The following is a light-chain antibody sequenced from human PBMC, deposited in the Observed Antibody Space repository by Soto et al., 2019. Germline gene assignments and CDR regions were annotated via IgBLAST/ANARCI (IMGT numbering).Light chain of an antibody. CDR1: SSDVGAYNS. CDR2: KGT. J-gene: IGLJ1*01. CDR3: CSSAPESTYV. Sequence: QSVLAQAAYVSGSPGQSITIPWTGASSDVGAYNSVSLYQQHPHRAPQVIIYKGTQRPSGVSNRFSCSTSGNAASLTISALQAGDEADYFCCSSAPESTYVFGTATTVTVL. V-gene: IGLV2-23*01.